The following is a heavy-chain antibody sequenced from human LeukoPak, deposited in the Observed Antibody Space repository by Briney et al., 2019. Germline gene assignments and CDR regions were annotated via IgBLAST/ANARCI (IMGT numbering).Heavy chain of an antibody. D-gene: IGHD3-3*01. CDR2: IRYDGSNK. V-gene: IGHV3-30*02. CDR3: AKDVQASYYDFWSGYYTGSDPPSGYFDY. Sequence: GGSLRLSCAASGFTFSSYGMHWVRQAPGKGLEWVAFIRYDGSNKYYADSVKGRFTIPRDNSKNTLYLQMNSLRAEDTAVYYCAKDVQASYYDFWSGYYTGSDPPSGYFDYWGQGTLVTVSS. CDR1: GFTFSSYG. J-gene: IGHJ4*02.